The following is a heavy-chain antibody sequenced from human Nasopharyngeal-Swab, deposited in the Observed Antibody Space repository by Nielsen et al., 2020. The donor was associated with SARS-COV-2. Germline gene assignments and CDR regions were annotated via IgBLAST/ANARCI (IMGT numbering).Heavy chain of an antibody. CDR1: GFTFSSYG. V-gene: IGHV3-33*01. CDR3: ARLTTVVTFGRYYYYMDV. Sequence: GGSLRLSCAASGFTFSSYGMRWVRQAPGKGLEWVAVIWYDGSNKYYADSVKGRFTISRDNSKNTLYLQMNSLRAEDTAVYYCARLTTVVTFGRYYYYMDVWGKGTTATVSS. J-gene: IGHJ6*03. CDR2: IWYDGSNK. D-gene: IGHD4-23*01.